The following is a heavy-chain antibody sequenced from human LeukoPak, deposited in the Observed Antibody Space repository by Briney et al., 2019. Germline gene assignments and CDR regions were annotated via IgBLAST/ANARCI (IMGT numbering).Heavy chain of an antibody. CDR2: IYYSGST. V-gene: IGHV4-59*01. CDR3: ARADGQWELLDY. CDR1: GGSISSYY. Sequence: SETLSLTCTASGGSISSYYWSWIRQPPGKGLEWIGYIYYSGSTNYNPSLKSRVTISVDTSKNQFSLKLSSVTAADTAVYYCARADGQWELLDYWGQGTLVTVSS. D-gene: IGHD1-26*01. J-gene: IGHJ4*02.